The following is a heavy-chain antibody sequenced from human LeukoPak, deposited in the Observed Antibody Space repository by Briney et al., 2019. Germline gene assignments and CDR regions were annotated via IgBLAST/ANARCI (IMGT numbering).Heavy chain of an antibody. Sequence: SETLSLTCTVSGGSISSGGYYWSWIRQHPGKGLEWIGYIYYSGSTYYNPSLKSRVTISADTSKNQFSLKLSSVTAADTAVYYCARHRDPDYYDSSGYYPSHFDYWGQGTLVTVSS. CDR2: IYYSGST. CDR3: ARHRDPDYYDSSGYYPSHFDY. J-gene: IGHJ4*02. V-gene: IGHV4-39*01. D-gene: IGHD3-22*01. CDR1: GGSISSGGYY.